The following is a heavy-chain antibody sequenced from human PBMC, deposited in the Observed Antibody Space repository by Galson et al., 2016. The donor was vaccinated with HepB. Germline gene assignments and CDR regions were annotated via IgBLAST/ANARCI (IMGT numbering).Heavy chain of an antibody. Sequence: SLRLSCAVSGFTVRASYMSWVRQAPGKGLEWVSVIHTSDNTFYADSVEGRFMVFRDISKNTLHLQMNSLRVEDTAVYYCARDSEGHSASLYWGQGTRVTVSS. J-gene: IGHJ4*02. CDR2: IHTSDNT. D-gene: IGHD1-26*01. V-gene: IGHV3-53*01. CDR1: GFTVRASY. CDR3: ARDSEGHSASLY.